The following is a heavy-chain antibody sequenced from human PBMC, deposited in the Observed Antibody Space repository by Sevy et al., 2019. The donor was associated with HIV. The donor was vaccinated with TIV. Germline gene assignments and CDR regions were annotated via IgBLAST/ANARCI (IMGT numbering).Heavy chain of an antibody. J-gene: IGHJ6*02. CDR2: IYPGDSDT. V-gene: IGHV5-51*01. CDR3: ARLKMGDYQVSYYYGMDV. D-gene: IGHD4-17*01. Sequence: GESLKISCKGSGYSFTSYWIGWVRQMPGKGLEWMGIIYPGDSDTRYSPSFQGQVTISADKSISTAYLQWSSLKASDTAMYYCARLKMGDYQVSYYYGMDVWGQGTTVTVSS. CDR1: GYSFTSYW.